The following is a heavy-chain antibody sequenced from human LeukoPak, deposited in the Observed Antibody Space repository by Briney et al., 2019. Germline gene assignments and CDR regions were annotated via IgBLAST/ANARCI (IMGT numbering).Heavy chain of an antibody. Sequence: GGSLRLSCAASGFAFSRSGMHWVRQAPGKGLEWVAVIWYDASNKYYADSVKGRFTISRDNSKNTLYLQMNSLRDDDTAVYYCVRGVGVSRFNYLDSWGQGTLVIVSS. CDR2: IWYDASNK. V-gene: IGHV3-33*01. D-gene: IGHD6-13*01. CDR3: VRGVGVSRFNYLDS. CDR1: GFAFSRSG. J-gene: IGHJ4*02.